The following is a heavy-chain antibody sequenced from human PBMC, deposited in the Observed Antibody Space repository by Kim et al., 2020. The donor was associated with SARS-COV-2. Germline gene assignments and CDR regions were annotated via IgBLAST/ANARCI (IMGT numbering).Heavy chain of an antibody. J-gene: IGHJ4*02. CDR2: IYYSGST. Sequence: SETLSLTCTVSGGSISSYYWSWIRQPPGKGLEWIGYIYYSGSTNYNPSLKSRVTISVDTSKNQFSLKLSSVTAADTAVYYCARVPGSYSSSWYRGYFDYWGQGTLVTVSS. CDR3: ARVPGSYSSSWYRGYFDY. CDR1: GGSISSYY. D-gene: IGHD6-13*01. V-gene: IGHV4-59*01.